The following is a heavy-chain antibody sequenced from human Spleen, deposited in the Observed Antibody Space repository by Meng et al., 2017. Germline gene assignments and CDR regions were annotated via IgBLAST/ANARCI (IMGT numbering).Heavy chain of an antibody. D-gene: IGHD3-10*01. CDR2: IKQDGSEK. V-gene: IGHV3-7*01. CDR3: ARDRMIRGVIKTPFDY. Sequence: GESLKISCAASGFTFSNAWMTWVRQAPGKGLEWVANIKQDGSEKNYVDSVKGRFTISRDNAKNSLYLQMNSLRAEDTAVYYCARDRMIRGVIKTPFDYWGQGRLVTVSS. J-gene: IGHJ4*02. CDR1: GFTFSNAW.